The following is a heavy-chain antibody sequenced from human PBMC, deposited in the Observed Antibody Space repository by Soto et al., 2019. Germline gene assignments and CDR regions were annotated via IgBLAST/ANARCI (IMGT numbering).Heavy chain of an antibody. CDR3: ARDGSHYDVDY. CDR2: IWNDGSTT. V-gene: IGHV3-33*01. Sequence: LGESGGGVAQPGRSLRLSCTTSGFSFSPSGKHWVRQAPGKGLEWVGIIWNDGSTTHYADSVKGRFTISRDNSKNTLYLQMNSLRDEDTAVYYCARDGSHYDVDYWGQGTLVTVSP. CDR1: GFSFSPSG. D-gene: IGHD4-4*01. J-gene: IGHJ4*02.